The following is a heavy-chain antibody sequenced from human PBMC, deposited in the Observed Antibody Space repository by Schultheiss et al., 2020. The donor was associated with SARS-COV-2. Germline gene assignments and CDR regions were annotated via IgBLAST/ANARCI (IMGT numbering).Heavy chain of an antibody. J-gene: IGHJ5*02. D-gene: IGHD3-10*01. CDR2: IYYSGST. CDR3: ARGPDYYGYSNWFDP. CDR1: GGSISSYY. Sequence: SETLSLTCTVSGGSISSYYWSWIRQPPGKGLEWIGYIYYSGSTNYNPSLKSRVTISVDTSKNQFSLKLSSVTAADTAVYYCARGPDYYGYSNWFDPWGQGTLVTVSS. V-gene: IGHV4-59*12.